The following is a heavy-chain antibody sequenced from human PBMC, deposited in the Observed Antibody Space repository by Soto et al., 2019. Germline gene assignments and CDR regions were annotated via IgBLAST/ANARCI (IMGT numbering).Heavy chain of an antibody. V-gene: IGHV1-3*01. CDR3: ARGVGGYDFHY. CDR2: INASHGNT. D-gene: IGHD5-12*01. J-gene: IGHJ4*02. CDR1: GYTFTSYA. Sequence: QVQLVQSGAEVKKPGASVKVSCKASGYTFTSYAMHRVRQAPGQRLEWMGWINASHGNTKYSQKFEGRVTITRDTSASTAYMELSSLRSEDTAVYYCARGVGGYDFHYWGQGTLVTVSS.